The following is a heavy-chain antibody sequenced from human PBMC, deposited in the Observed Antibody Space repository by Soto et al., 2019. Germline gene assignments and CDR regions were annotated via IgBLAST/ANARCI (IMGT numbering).Heavy chain of an antibody. CDR2: IYWDDAE. CDR3: AHSRNLITEDAQVGDFDY. V-gene: IGHV2-5*02. Sequence: QITLKESGPTLVKPTQTLTLTCNFSGFSLNTDGVGVGWVRHPPVGALEWLSLIYWDDAERYSPSLKTRLTITKDPSKNQVDLIMTNMDPVDTATYYCAHSRNLITEDAQVGDFDYLGQGILVTVAS. J-gene: IGHJ4*02. D-gene: IGHD3-10*01. CDR1: GFSLNTDGVG.